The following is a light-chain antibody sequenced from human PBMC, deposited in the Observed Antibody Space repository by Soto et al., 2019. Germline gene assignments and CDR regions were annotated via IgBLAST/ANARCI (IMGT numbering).Light chain of an antibody. Sequence: EIVLAQSPGTLSLSPGASATLSCRASQSVSSSFLAWYQQKAGQAPRLLIYGASRSATGIPDRFSGSGSGTDLTLTISRLEPEDFAVYYCQQYVSSPWAFGQGTKVEI. CDR3: QQYVSSPWA. V-gene: IGKV3-20*01. CDR1: QSVSSSF. J-gene: IGKJ1*01. CDR2: GAS.